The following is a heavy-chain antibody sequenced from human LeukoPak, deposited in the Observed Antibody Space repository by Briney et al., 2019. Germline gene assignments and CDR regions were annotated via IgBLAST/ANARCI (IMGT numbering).Heavy chain of an antibody. CDR3: AKDIGSSSVAYYYYSMDV. J-gene: IGHJ6*02. CDR2: ISGSGGST. CDR1: GFTFSSYA. Sequence: GGSLRLSCAASGFTFSSYAMSWVRQAPGKGLEWVSAISGSGGSTYYADSVKGRFTISRDNSKNTLFLQMDSLRAEDTAIYYCAKDIGSSSVAYYYYSMDVWGQGTTVTVSS. D-gene: IGHD6-6*01. V-gene: IGHV3-23*01.